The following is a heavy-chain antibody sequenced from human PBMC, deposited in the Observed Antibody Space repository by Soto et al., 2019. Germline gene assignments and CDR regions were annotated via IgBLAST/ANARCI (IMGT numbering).Heavy chain of an antibody. Sequence: QVTLKEAGTTLLKPTQTLTLTCTFSGFSLSTSGMGVGWIRQPPGKALEWLALIYWDDDRRHSPSLKSRLTITTDTSKNQVVLTMTNMDPVDTATYYCARRYYDTMTGLPYSFDYWGQGTLVTVSS. CDR3: ARRYYDTMTGLPYSFDY. D-gene: IGHD3-9*01. J-gene: IGHJ4*02. CDR1: GFSLSTSGMG. CDR2: IYWDDDR. V-gene: IGHV2-5*02.